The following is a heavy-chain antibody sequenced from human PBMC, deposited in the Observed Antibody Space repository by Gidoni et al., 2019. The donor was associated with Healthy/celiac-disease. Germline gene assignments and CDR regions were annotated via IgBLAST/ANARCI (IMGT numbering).Heavy chain of an antibody. D-gene: IGHD5-18*01. CDR1: GGSFSGYY. Sequence: QVQLQQWGAGLLQPSETLSLTCAVYGGSFSGYYWSWIRQPPGKGLEWIGEINHSGSTNYNPSLKSRVTISVDTSKNQFSLKLSSVTAADTAVYYCARHGVDTAMVSTYYYYYGMDVWGQGTTVTVSS. CDR3: ARHGVDTAMVSTYYYYYGMDV. CDR2: INHSGST. J-gene: IGHJ6*02. V-gene: IGHV4-34*01.